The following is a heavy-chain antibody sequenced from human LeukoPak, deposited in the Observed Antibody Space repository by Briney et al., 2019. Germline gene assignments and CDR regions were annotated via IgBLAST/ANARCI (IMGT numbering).Heavy chain of an antibody. J-gene: IGHJ3*02. CDR1: GFTFSSYG. CDR2: IRYDGSNK. Sequence: GGSLRLSCAASGFTFSSYGMHWVRQAPGKGLEWVAFIRYDGSNKYYADSVKGRFTISRDNSKNTLYLQMNSLRAEDTAVYYCAKDPGPFASGAFDIWGQGTMVTVSS. D-gene: IGHD1-14*01. V-gene: IGHV3-30*02. CDR3: AKDPGPFASGAFDI.